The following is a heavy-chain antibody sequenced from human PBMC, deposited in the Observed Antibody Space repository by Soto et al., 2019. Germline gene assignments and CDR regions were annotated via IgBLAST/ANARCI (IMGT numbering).Heavy chain of an antibody. J-gene: IGHJ5*01. Sequence: SEPLSLTCTVSGDSNRNAAYYWGWIRQPPGKGLEWIGSIHNSGSTYFNPSLKRRVTISVDTSKNQFSLKLSSVTAADTAVYFCTRRSRWYYYGTASYYNLWFDSWGQGTLVTVS. CDR3: TRRSRWYYYGTASYYNLWFDS. CDR1: GDSNRNAAYY. D-gene: IGHD3-10*01. V-gene: IGHV4-39*01. CDR2: IHNSGST.